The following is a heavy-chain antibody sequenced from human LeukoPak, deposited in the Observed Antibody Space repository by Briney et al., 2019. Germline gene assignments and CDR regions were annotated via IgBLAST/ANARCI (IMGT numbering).Heavy chain of an antibody. CDR1: GFTFSSYA. J-gene: IGHJ5*02. CDR3: AKDAYDSSGYYYGRENWFDP. CDR2: ISGSGGST. V-gene: IGHV3-23*01. D-gene: IGHD3-22*01. Sequence: GRSLRLSCAASGFTFSSYAMSWVRQAPGKGLEWVSAISGSGGSTYYADSVKGRFTISRDNSKNTLYLQMNSLRAEDTAVYYCAKDAYDSSGYYYGRENWFDPWGQGTLVTVSS.